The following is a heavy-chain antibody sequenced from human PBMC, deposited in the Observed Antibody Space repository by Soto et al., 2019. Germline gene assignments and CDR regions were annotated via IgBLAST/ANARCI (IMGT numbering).Heavy chain of an antibody. Sequence: EVQLVESGGGLVQPGRSLRLSCAASGFTFDDYAMHWVRQAPGKGLEWVSGISWNSGSIGYADSVKGRFTISRDNDKNSLYLQMNSLRAEDTALYYCAKDYPGYSSGWGPFGGMDVWGQGTTVTVSS. CDR1: GFTFDDYA. D-gene: IGHD6-19*01. CDR2: ISWNSGSI. CDR3: AKDYPGYSSGWGPFGGMDV. V-gene: IGHV3-9*01. J-gene: IGHJ6*02.